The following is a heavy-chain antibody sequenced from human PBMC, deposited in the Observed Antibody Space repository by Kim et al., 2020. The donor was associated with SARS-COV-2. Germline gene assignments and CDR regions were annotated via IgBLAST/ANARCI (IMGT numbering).Heavy chain of an antibody. D-gene: IGHD6-19*01. CDR2: T. CDR3: ARASAVAGRIDY. V-gene: IGHV4-39*02. Sequence: TYYTPSLKSRVPISVDTSKNHFSLKLNSVTAADSAVYYCARASAVAGRIDYWGQGTLVTVSS. J-gene: IGHJ4*02.